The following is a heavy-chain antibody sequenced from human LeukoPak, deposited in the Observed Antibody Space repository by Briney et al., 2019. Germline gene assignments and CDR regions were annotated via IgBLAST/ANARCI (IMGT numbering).Heavy chain of an antibody. CDR2: IRYDGSNK. V-gene: IGHV3-30*02. CDR1: GFTFSSYG. CDR3: AKGDTTLLRSLFY. J-gene: IGHJ4*02. Sequence: PGGSLRLSCAASGFTFSSYGMHWVRQAPGKGLEWVAFIRYDGSNKYYADSVKGRFTISRDNAKNTLYLQMNSLRAEDTAVYYCAKGDTTLLRSLFYWGQGNLVTVSS. D-gene: IGHD1-1*01.